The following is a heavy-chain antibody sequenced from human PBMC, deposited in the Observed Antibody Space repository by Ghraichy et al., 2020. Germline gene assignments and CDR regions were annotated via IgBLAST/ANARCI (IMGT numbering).Heavy chain of an antibody. V-gene: IGHV3-48*02. CDR2: ISSGSSTI. J-gene: IGHJ4*02. CDR1: GFTFSNYN. Sequence: GGSLRLSCAASGFTFSNYNMYWVRQAPGKGLEWVSYISSGSSTIYYADSVRGRFTISRDNAKNSLYLQMNNLRDEDTAVYYCATVEYSSSWVFDYWGQGTLVTVSS. CDR3: ATVEYSSSWVFDY. D-gene: IGHD6-13*01.